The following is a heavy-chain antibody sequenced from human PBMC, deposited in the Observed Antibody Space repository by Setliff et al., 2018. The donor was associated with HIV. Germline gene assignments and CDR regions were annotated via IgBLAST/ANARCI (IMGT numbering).Heavy chain of an antibody. V-gene: IGHV1-2*02. CDR2: INPNSGGT. J-gene: IGHJ6*03. CDR3: ARGYSSSSSHYYYYMDV. Sequence: ASVKVSCKSSGYTFTDYFMHWVRQAPGQGLEWMGWINPNSGGTNYTQNFQGRVTMTRDTSISTGHMELRGLRSDDTAVYYCARGYSSSSSHYYYYMDVWGKGTTVTVSS. CDR1: GYTFTDYF. D-gene: IGHD6-6*01.